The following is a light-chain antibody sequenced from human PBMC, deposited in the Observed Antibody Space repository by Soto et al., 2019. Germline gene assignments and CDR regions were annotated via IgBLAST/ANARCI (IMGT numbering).Light chain of an antibody. J-gene: IGKJ2*01. CDR3: QQYGSSPYT. CDR2: GAS. CDR1: QSVTSSY. Sequence: EIVLTQSPGTLSLFPGERATLSCRASQSVTSSYLAWYQQKPGQAPRLLIYGASSRATGIPDRFSGSGSWTDFTLTISTLEPEDFAVYYCQQYGSSPYTFGQGTKLEIK. V-gene: IGKV3-20*01.